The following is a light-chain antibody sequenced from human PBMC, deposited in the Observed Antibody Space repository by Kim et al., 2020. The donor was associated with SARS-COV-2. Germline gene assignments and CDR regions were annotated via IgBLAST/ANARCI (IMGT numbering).Light chain of an antibody. CDR2: KIS. Sequence: DVVMTQSPLSLPVTLGQPASISCRSNQRLVHSDGRTYLNWFHQRPGQSPRRLIYKISTRDSGVPDRFSGSGSGTDFTLEISRVEAGDVGIYYCRQTTHWPYTFGQGTKLEI. J-gene: IGKJ2*01. V-gene: IGKV2-30*02. CDR1: QRLVHSDGRTY. CDR3: RQTTHWPYT.